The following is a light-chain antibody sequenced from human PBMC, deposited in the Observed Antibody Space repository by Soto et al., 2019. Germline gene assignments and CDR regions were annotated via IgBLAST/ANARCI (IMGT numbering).Light chain of an antibody. J-gene: IGKJ2*01. CDR1: QSIVSY. V-gene: IGKV1-39*01. Sequence: DIQMTQSPSSLSVSVGDRVTITCRASQSIVSYLNWYQQKLGKAPKLLVYTAFNLQRGVLSRFSGSGSGTDFTLTISNLQPEDFATYYCQQSYSTPRAFGQGTKLEIK. CDR3: QQSYSTPRA. CDR2: TAF.